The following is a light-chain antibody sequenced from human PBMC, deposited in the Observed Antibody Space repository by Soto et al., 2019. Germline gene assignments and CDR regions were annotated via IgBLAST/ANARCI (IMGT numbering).Light chain of an antibody. J-gene: IGKJ1*01. Sequence: DIQMTQSPSTLSASVGDRVTITCRASQSISSWLAWYQQKPGKAPKLLIYDASSVESGVPSRFSGSGSGTEFTLTISSRQPDDFATYYCQQYNSYQWTFGQGTKVEIK. CDR1: QSISSW. V-gene: IGKV1-5*01. CDR3: QQYNSYQWT. CDR2: DAS.